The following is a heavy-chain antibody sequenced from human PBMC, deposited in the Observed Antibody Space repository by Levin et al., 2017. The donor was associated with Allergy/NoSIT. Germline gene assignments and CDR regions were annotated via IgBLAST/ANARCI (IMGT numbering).Heavy chain of an antibody. D-gene: IGHD3-22*01. V-gene: IGHV5-51*01. J-gene: IGHJ5*02. CDR2: IYPGDSDT. Sequence: SGGSLRLSCKGSGYSFTSYWIGWVRQMPGKGLEWMGIIYPGDSDTRYSPSFQGQVTISADKSISTAYLQWSSLKASDTAMYYCARGYYDSSGQPRGRGFDPWGQGTLVTVSS. CDR3: ARGYYDSSGQPRGRGFDP. CDR1: GYSFTSYW.